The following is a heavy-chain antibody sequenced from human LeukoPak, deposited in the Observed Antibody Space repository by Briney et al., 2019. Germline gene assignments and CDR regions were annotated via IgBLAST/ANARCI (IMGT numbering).Heavy chain of an antibody. Sequence: GASVKVSCKASGYTFTSYGISWVRQAPGRGLEWMGWISAYNGNTNYAQKLQGRVTMTTDTSTSTAYIELRSLRSDDTAVYYCARVDYGSGGSFDYWGQGTLVTVSS. CDR2: ISAYNGNT. D-gene: IGHD3-10*01. CDR3: ARVDYGSGGSFDY. CDR1: GYTFTSYG. J-gene: IGHJ4*02. V-gene: IGHV1-18*04.